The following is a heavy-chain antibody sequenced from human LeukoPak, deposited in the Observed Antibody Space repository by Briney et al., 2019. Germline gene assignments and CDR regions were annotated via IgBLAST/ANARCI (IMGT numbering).Heavy chain of an antibody. J-gene: IGHJ4*02. CDR3: ASNPPYSGSLDPDY. D-gene: IGHD1-26*01. CDR2: ISSGSSTI. V-gene: IGHV3-48*01. CDR1: GFTFSTYT. Sequence: SGGSLRLSCSASGFTFSTYTMNWVRQAPGKGLEWVSYISSGSSTIYYADSVKGRFTISRDNSKNTLYLQMNSLRAEDTAVYYCASNPPYSGSLDPDYWGQGTLVTVSP.